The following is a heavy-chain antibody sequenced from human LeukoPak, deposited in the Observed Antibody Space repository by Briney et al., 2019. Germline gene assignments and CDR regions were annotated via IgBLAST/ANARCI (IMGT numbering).Heavy chain of an antibody. CDR1: GFTFSSYA. CDR3: AAMIRGVTILDMEKDY. CDR2: ISGSGGST. V-gene: IGHV3-23*01. J-gene: IGHJ4*02. Sequence: GGSLRLSCAASGFTFSSYAMSWVRQAPGKGLEWVSAISGSGGSTYYADSVKGRFTISRDNSKNTLYLQMNSLRAEDTAVYYCAAMIRGVTILDMEKDYWGQGTLVTVSS. D-gene: IGHD3-10*01.